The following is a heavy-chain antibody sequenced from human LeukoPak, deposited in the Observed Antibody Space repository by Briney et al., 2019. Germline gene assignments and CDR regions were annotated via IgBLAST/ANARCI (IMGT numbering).Heavy chain of an antibody. V-gene: IGHV3-53*01. Sequence: GGSLRLSCAASGFTVSSNYMSWVRQAPGKGLEWVSVIYSGGSTYYADSVKGRFTISRDNSKNTLYLQMNSLRAEDTAVYYCARDSLRGGHQFYGMDVWGQGTTVTVSS. CDR1: GFTVSSNY. CDR3: ARDSLRGGHQFYGMDV. D-gene: IGHD2-15*01. J-gene: IGHJ6*02. CDR2: IYSGGST.